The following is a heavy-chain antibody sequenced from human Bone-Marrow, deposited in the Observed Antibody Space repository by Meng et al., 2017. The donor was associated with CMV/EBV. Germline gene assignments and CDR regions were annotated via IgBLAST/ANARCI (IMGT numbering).Heavy chain of an antibody. CDR2: ISWNSVIR. D-gene: IGHD2-21*02. Sequence: SLKISCTASGFTFDDYTMFWVRQAPAKGLEWVSAISWNSVIRDYADSVKGRFTISRDNAKKTLYLQMNSLTTADTALYYCVKAQKGALVTGMGVWGQGTTVTVS. CDR1: GFTFDDYT. J-gene: IGHJ6*02. CDR3: VKAQKGALVTGMGV. V-gene: IGHV3-9*01.